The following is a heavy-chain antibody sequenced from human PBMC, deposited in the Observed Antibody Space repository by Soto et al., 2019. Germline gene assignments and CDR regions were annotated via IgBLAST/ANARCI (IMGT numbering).Heavy chain of an antibody. D-gene: IGHD3-16*01. J-gene: IGHJ4*02. V-gene: IGHV1-18*01. CDR1: GYTFTSYG. CDR2: ISAYNGNT. CDR3: ARDRRSSASGGLIDY. Sequence: ASVKVSCKASGYTFTSYGISWVRQAPGQGLEWMGWISAYNGNTNYAQKLQGRVTMTTDTSTSTAYMELRSLRSDDTAVYYCARDRRSSASGGLIDYWGQGTLVTVSS.